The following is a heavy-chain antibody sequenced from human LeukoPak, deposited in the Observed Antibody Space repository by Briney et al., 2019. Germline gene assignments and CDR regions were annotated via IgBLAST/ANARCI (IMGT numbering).Heavy chain of an antibody. V-gene: IGHV3-33*01. D-gene: IGHD6-13*01. CDR2: IWSDGSNK. CDR1: RFTFSSYG. J-gene: IGHJ4*02. Sequence: GGSLRLSCAASRFTFSSYGMHWVRQAPGKGLEWVSAIWSDGSNKYYADSVKGRFTISRDNSRNTLYLQMDSLRGEDTAVYYCAREVGNNWYMDYWGQGSLVTVSS. CDR3: AREVGNNWYMDY.